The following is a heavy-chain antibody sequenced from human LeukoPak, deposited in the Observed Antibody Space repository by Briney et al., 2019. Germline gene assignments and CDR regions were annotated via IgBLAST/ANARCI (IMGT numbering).Heavy chain of an antibody. J-gene: IGHJ4*02. D-gene: IGHD1-14*01. CDR1: AFSISNYW. CDR3: ARRYNIKWHIDY. Sequence: GGSLRLSCAVSAFSISNYWMTWVRQAPGQGLEWLANIKQDGSEKYYADSAKGRFTISRDNAKNSVYLQMNSLRGEDTAIYHCARRYNIKWHIDYWGQGTLATVSS. CDR2: IKQDGSEK. V-gene: IGHV3-7*05.